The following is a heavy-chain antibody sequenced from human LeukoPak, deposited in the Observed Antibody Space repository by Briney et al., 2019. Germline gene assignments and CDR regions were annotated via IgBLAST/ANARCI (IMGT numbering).Heavy chain of an antibody. D-gene: IGHD4-17*01. CDR2: IYHSGST. CDR3: ARDEGDYVPCSFGY. V-gene: IGHV4-38-2*02. CDR1: GYSISSGYY. J-gene: IGHJ4*02. Sequence: KASETLSLTCTVSGYSISSGYYWGWIRQPPGKGLEWIGSIYHSGSTYYNPSLKSRVTISVDTSKNQFSLKLSSVTAADTAVYYCARDEGDYVPCSFGYWGQGTLVTVSS.